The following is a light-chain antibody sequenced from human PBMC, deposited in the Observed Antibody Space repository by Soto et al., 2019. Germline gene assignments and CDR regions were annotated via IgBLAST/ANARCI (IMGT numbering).Light chain of an antibody. CDR1: SSNIGAEYG. CDR2: GVN. CDR3: QSYDDSLGGFYV. J-gene: IGLJ1*01. V-gene: IGLV1-40*01. Sequence: QPVLTQPPSVSGAPGQRVTISCTGSSSNIGAEYGIRWYQHLPGTAPKLLIYGVNSRPSGVPDRFSGSKSGSSASLAIAGLQAEDEADYYYQSYDDSLGGFYVFGTGTKLTFL.